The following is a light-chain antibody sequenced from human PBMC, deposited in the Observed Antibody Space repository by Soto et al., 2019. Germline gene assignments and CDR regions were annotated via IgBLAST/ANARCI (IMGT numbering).Light chain of an antibody. CDR3: QQYGSSPPYT. CDR1: QSVNSRY. V-gene: IGKV3-20*01. J-gene: IGKJ2*01. Sequence: EIVLTQSPGTLSLSPGARATLSCRASQSVNSRYLAWYQQKPGQAPSLLIYAASSRATGIPDRFSGSGSGTDFTLTISRLEPEDFAVYYCQQYGSSPPYTFGQGTKLEIK. CDR2: AAS.